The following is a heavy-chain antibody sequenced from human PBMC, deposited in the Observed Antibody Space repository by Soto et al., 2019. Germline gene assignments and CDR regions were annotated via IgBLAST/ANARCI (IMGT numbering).Heavy chain of an antibody. CDR2: ISGSGGST. CDR3: AKATIFGVVPTYYFDY. Sequence: EVQLLESGGGLVQPGGSLRLSCAASGFTFSSYAMSWVRQAPGKGLEWVPAISGSGGSTYYADSVKGRFTISRDNSKNTLYLQMNSLRAEDTAVYYCAKATIFGVVPTYYFDYWGQGTLVTVSS. CDR1: GFTFSSYA. V-gene: IGHV3-23*01. J-gene: IGHJ4*02. D-gene: IGHD3-3*01.